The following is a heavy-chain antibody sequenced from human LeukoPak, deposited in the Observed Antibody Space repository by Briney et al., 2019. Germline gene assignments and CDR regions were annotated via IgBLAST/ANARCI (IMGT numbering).Heavy chain of an antibody. V-gene: IGHV3-23*01. D-gene: IGHD5-24*01. CDR2: ISGSGGST. J-gene: IGHJ4*02. Sequence: GGSLRLSCAASGFTFSSYAMSWVRQAPGKGLEWVSAISGSGGSTYYADSVKGRFTISRDNSKNTLFLQMNSLRAEDMAVYYCAKAGQFALFDSWGQGTLVTVSS. CDR3: AKAGQFALFDS. CDR1: GFTFSSYA.